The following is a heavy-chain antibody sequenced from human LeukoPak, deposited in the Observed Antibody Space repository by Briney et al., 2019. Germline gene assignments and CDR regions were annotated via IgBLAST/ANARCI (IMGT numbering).Heavy chain of an antibody. CDR1: GFTFSSYG. Sequence: GGSLRLSCAASGFTFSSYGVSWVRQAPGKGLEWVSGISGSGHRTYYADSVKGRFTISRDNSKSTLYLQMNSLRAEDTALYHCARRVNYYGSGSYADYYYYMDVWGKGTTVTISS. CDR2: ISGSGHRT. J-gene: IGHJ6*03. V-gene: IGHV3-23*01. CDR3: ARRVNYYGSGSYADYYYYMDV. D-gene: IGHD3-10*01.